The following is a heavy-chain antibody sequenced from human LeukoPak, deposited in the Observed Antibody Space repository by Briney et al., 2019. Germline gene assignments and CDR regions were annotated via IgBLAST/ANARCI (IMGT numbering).Heavy chain of an antibody. V-gene: IGHV3-30-3*01. CDR3: ARATAMVAYYFDY. D-gene: IGHD5-18*01. J-gene: IGHJ4*02. CDR2: ISYDGSNK. CDR1: GFTFSSYA. Sequence: GGSLRLSCAASGFTFSSYAMHWVRQAPGKGLEWVAVISYDGSNKYYADSVKGRFTVSRDNSKNTLYLQMNSLRAEDTAVYYCARATAMVAYYFDYWGQGTLVTVS.